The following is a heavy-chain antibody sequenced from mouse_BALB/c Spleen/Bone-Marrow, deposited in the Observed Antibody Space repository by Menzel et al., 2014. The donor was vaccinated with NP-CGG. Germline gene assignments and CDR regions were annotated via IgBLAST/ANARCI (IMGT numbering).Heavy chain of an antibody. Sequence: QVQLQQSGTELVKPGAPVNLSCKASGYTFTSYWMNWVKQRPGRGLEWIGRIDPSDSETHYTQTFKDKATLPVDKSSSTAYIQLSSMTAEDSAVYYCARGRFYYGNCEFVYWGQGTLV. CDR1: GYTFTSYW. CDR3: ARGRFYYGNCEFVY. V-gene: IGHV1-69*02. CDR2: IDPSDSET. J-gene: IGHJ3*01. D-gene: IGHD2-1*01.